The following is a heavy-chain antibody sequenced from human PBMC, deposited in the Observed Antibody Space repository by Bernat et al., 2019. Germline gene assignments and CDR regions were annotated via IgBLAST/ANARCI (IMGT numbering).Heavy chain of an antibody. CDR3: TRVGSSWSFDY. J-gene: IGHJ4*02. CDR2: IRSKAYGGTT. CDR1: GFTFGDYA. V-gene: IGHV3-49*03. Sequence: EVQLVESGGGLVQPGRSLRLSCTASGFTFGDYAMSWFRQAPGKGLEWVGFIRSKAYGGTTEYAASVKGRFTISRDDSKRIAYLQMNSLKTEDTAVYYCTRVGSSWSFDYWGQGTLVTVSS. D-gene: IGHD6-13*01.